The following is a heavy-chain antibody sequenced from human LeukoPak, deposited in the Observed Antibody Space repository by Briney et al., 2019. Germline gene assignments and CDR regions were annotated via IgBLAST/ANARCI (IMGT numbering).Heavy chain of an antibody. J-gene: IGHJ4*02. D-gene: IGHD3-3*01. V-gene: IGHV3-23*01. CDR3: ARIRFSTKGDDY. CDR1: GFTFSSYT. Sequence: GGSLRLSCAASGFTFSSYTMSWVRQAPGKGLEWVSTITTSDGNTYYADSVKGRFTVSRDNSKNTLFLQMNSLRAEDTAVYYCARIRFSTKGDDYWGQGTLVTVSS. CDR2: ITTSDGNT.